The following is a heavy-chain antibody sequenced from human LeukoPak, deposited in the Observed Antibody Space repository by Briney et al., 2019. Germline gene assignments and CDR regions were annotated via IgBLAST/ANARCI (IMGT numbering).Heavy chain of an antibody. CDR3: ARGRAYSGYDFDY. Sequence: SETLSLTCTVSGGSIRSSYYYWGWIRQPPGKGLEWIGSIYDSGSTYYNPSLKSRVTISVDTSKNQFSLKLNSVTAADTAVYYCARGRAYSGYDFDYWGQGTLVTVSS. V-gene: IGHV4-39*01. CDR2: IYDSGST. D-gene: IGHD5-12*01. CDR1: GGSIRSSYYY. J-gene: IGHJ4*02.